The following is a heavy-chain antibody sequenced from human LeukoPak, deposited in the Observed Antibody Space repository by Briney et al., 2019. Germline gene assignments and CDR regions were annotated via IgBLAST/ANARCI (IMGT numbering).Heavy chain of an antibody. CDR2: FYPEDGET. Sequence: ASVTVSCKVSGYTLTELSMHWVRQAPGKGLEWMGGFYPEDGETIYAQKFQGRVTMTEDTSTDTAYMELSSLRSEDTAVYYCATDLIAVAGPNHDYWGQGTLVTVSS. CDR3: ATDLIAVAGPNHDY. J-gene: IGHJ4*02. CDR1: GYTLTELS. D-gene: IGHD6-19*01. V-gene: IGHV1-24*01.